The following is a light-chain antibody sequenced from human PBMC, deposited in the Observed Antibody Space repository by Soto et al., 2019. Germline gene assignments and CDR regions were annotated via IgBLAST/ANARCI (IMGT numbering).Light chain of an antibody. CDR1: QSLDNC. J-gene: IGKJ1*01. V-gene: IGKV1-5*01. CDR3: KQYNSYWT. Sequence: GKTVAITCRASQSLDNCFAWYQQKPGKAPKLLIYDASSLESGVPSRFSGSGSETEFTLTISILLPDDFATYYCKQYNSYWTLVQGTKV. CDR2: DAS.